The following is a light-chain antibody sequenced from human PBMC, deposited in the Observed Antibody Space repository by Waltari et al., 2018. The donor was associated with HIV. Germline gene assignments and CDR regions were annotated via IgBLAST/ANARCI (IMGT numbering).Light chain of an antibody. V-gene: IGKV1-NL1*01. CDR2: DAS. CDR1: QGITKD. CDR3: QHYDSTPLT. Sequence: DIQMTQSPFSLSASVGDRVTITCRASQGITKDLAWYQQKPGETPTLLIYDASSLQSGNPSRFSGSESGTDFTLTSSSLQSEDLATYYCQHYDSTPLTFGGGTKVEIK. J-gene: IGKJ4*01.